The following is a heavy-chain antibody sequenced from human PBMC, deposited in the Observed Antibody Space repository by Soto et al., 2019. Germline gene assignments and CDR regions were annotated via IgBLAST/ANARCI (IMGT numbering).Heavy chain of an antibody. CDR1: GDSISSGFYF. Sequence: SETLSLTCTVSGDSISSGFYFWGWVRHPPGKGLEWIGTIYYSGSTYYTPSLKSRVTISVDTSQNQFSLRLSSVTAADTAMYYCARHPYSNLWYNWLDPWGQGTLVTVS. CDR2: IYYSGST. J-gene: IGHJ5*02. V-gene: IGHV4-39*01. D-gene: IGHD6-13*01. CDR3: ARHPYSNLWYNWLDP.